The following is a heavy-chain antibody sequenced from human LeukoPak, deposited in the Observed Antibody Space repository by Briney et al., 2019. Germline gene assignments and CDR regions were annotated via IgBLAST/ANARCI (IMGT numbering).Heavy chain of an antibody. J-gene: IGHJ3*02. Sequence: GGSLRLSCAASGFTFDDYAMHWVRQAPGKGLEWVSGISWNSGSIGYADSVKGRFTISRDNAKNSLYLQMNSLRAEDTALYYCAKSVAVAGDDAFDIWGQGTMVTVSS. CDR2: ISWNSGSI. D-gene: IGHD6-19*01. CDR3: AKSVAVAGDDAFDI. CDR1: GFTFDDYA. V-gene: IGHV3-9*01.